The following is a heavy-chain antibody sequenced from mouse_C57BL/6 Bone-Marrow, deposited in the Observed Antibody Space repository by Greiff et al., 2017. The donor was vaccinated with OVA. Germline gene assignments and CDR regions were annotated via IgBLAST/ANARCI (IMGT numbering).Heavy chain of an antibody. D-gene: IGHD1-1*01. J-gene: IGHJ1*03. CDR2: IDPSASYT. CDR1: GYTFTSYW. Sequence: QVQLQQPGAELVRPGTSVKLSCKASGYTFTSYWMHWVKQRPGQGLEWIGVIDPSASYTNYNQKFKGTATLTVATSSSTAYMQLRSLTSEDSAVYYCAREEYYYGSRGPYFDVWGTGTTVTVSS. CDR3: AREEYYYGSRGPYFDV. V-gene: IGHV1-59*01.